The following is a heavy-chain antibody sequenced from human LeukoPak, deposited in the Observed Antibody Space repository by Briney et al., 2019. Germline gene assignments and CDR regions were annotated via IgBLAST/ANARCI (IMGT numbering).Heavy chain of an antibody. CDR1: GGSISSSSYY. CDR3: ARDPDTFGGVIGNTDAFDI. D-gene: IGHD3-16*02. V-gene: IGHV4-39*07. J-gene: IGHJ3*02. CDR2: IYYSGST. Sequence: SETLSLTCTVSGGSISSSSYYWGWIRQPPGKGLEWIGSIYYSGSTNYNPSLKSRVTMSVDTSKNQFSLKLSSVTAADTAVYYCARDPDTFGGVIGNTDAFDIWGQGTMVTVSS.